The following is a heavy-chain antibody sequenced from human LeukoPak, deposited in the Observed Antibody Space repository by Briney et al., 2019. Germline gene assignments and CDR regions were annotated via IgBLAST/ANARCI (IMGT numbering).Heavy chain of an antibody. Sequence: GGSLRLSCAASGFTFSSYAMHWVRQAPGKGLEWVAVISYDGSNKYYADSVKGRFTISRDNSKNTLYLQMNSLRAEDTAVYYCARERYYDSSGYYDYWGQETLVTVSS. CDR3: ARERYYDSSGYYDY. V-gene: IGHV3-30*04. J-gene: IGHJ4*02. CDR1: GFTFSSYA. CDR2: ISYDGSNK. D-gene: IGHD3-22*01.